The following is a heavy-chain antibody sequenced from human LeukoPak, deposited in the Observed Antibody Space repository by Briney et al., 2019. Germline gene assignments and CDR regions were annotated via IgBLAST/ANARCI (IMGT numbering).Heavy chain of an antibody. CDR1: GYPLTGYY. J-gene: IGHJ3*02. Sequence: KISCKAFGYPLTGYYMHWVRKAPGQGLGWMGWINPNSGGPNYAQKFQGWVTMTRDTSISTAYMELSRLRSDDTDVYYCARVVQQLGGENVFDIWGQGTIVTVSS. D-gene: IGHD6-13*01. CDR2: INPNSGGP. V-gene: IGHV1-2*04. CDR3: ARVVQQLGGENVFDI.